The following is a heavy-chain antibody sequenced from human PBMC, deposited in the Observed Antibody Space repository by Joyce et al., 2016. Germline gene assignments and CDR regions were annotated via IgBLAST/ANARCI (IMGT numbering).Heavy chain of an antibody. CDR3: VIRGTYGDH. J-gene: IGHJ4*02. Sequence: QLVQSGAEVKKPGASVRVSCRSSAYTFSNHHINWVRQAPGQGLEWMGWISDFNGNTNSAEKFQGRLTMTTDTSTTTAFMELRSLRSNDTAVYYCVIRGTYGDHWGQGTLVTVSS. CDR1: AYTFSNHH. CDR2: ISDFNGNT. D-gene: IGHD3-16*01. V-gene: IGHV1-18*01.